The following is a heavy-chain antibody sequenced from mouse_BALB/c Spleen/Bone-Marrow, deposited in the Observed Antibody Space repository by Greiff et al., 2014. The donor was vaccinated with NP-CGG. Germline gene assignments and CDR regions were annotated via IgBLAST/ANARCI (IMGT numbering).Heavy chain of an antibody. V-gene: IGHV1S81*02. CDR2: INPSNGHT. J-gene: IGHJ2*01. Sequence: VQLQQSGAELLKPGTSVKLSCKASGYTFTRYWMHWVKQRPGQGLEWIGKINPSNGHTKYNGKFKNKATVTVDKSSSTAYMQLLSLTSTDSSVYYCARMITTRGFDYWGQGTTLTVSS. CDR3: ARMITTRGFDY. D-gene: IGHD2-4*01. CDR1: GYTFTRYW.